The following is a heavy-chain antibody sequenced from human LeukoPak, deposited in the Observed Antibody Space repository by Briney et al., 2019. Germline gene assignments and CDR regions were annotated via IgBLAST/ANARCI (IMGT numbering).Heavy chain of an antibody. J-gene: IGHJ4*02. Sequence: SETLSLTCTVSGGSISSYYWSWIRQPPGKGLEWIGYIYYSGSTNYNPSLKSRVTISVDTSKNLFSLKLSSVTAADTAVYYCARSDTAMVNLDYWGQGTLVTVSS. CDR2: IYYSGST. CDR1: GGSISSYY. CDR3: ARSDTAMVNLDY. V-gene: IGHV4-59*08. D-gene: IGHD5-18*01.